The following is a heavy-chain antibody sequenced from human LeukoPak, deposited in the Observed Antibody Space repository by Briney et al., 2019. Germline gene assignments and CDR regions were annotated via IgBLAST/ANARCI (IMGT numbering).Heavy chain of an antibody. D-gene: IGHD4-17*01. J-gene: IGHJ4*02. V-gene: IGHV6-1*01. CDR1: GDSVSSNSAA. CDR2: TYYRSKWYN. CDR3: ARDGGDRRTPHTTRLYYFDY. Sequence: SQTLSLTCAISGDSVSSNSAAWNWIRQSPSRGLEWLGRTYYRSKWYNDYAVSVKSRITINPDTSKNQFSLQLSSVTPEDTAVYYCARDGGDRRTPHTTRLYYFDYWGQGTLVTVSS.